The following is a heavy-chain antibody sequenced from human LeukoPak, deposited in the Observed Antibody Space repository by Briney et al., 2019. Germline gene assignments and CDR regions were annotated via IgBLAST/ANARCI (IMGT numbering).Heavy chain of an antibody. CDR3: ARDSATYFPIYYFDY. D-gene: IGHD3-9*01. V-gene: IGHV1-46*01. CDR2: INPSGGST. CDR1: GYTFTSYY. J-gene: IGHJ4*02. Sequence: GASVKVSCKASGYTFTSYYMHWVRQAPGQGLEWMGIINPSGGSTSYAQKFQGRVTMTRDTSTSTVYMELSSLRSEDTAVYYCARDSATYFPIYYFDYWGQGTLVTVS.